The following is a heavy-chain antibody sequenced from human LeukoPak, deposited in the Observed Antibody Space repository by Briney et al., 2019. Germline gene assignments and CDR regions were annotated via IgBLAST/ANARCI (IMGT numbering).Heavy chain of an antibody. CDR1: GYTFIGYY. CDR2: INPKSGGT. Sequence: ASVKVSGKSSGYTFIGYYMHWVRQAPGQGLEWMGWINPKSGGTNYAQKFQGRVTMTRDTSISTAYMELSRLKSDDTAVYFCAREGGLTGYYDIFDIWGQGTMVIVSS. CDR3: AREGGLTGYYDIFDI. J-gene: IGHJ3*02. V-gene: IGHV1-2*02. D-gene: IGHD3-9*01.